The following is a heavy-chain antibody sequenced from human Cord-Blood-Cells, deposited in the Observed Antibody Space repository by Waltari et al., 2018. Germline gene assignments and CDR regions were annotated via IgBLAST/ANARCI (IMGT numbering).Heavy chain of an antibody. J-gene: IGHJ2*01. V-gene: IGHV3-21*01. CDR3: ARDEWYFDL. Sequence: EVQLVESGGGLVKPGGSLRLSCAASGFTFSSYSMNWVRQAPGKGLEWVSSISSSSSYIDYADSVKGRFTISRDNAKNSLYLQMNSLRAEDTAVYYCARDEWYFDLWGRGTLVTVSS. CDR2: ISSSSSYI. CDR1: GFTFSSYS.